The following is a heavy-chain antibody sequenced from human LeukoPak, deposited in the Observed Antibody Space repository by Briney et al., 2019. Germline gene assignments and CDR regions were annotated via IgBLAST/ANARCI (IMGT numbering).Heavy chain of an antibody. J-gene: IGHJ4*02. CDR2: ISYDGSNK. Sequence: PGRSLRLSCAASGFTFSSYAMHWVRQAPGKGLEWVAVISYDGSNKYYADSVKGRFTISRDNSKNTLYLQMNSLRAEDTAVYYCARETYCGGDCYYVDYWGQGTLVTVSS. V-gene: IGHV3-30-3*01. CDR3: ARETYCGGDCYYVDY. D-gene: IGHD2-21*01. CDR1: GFTFSSYA.